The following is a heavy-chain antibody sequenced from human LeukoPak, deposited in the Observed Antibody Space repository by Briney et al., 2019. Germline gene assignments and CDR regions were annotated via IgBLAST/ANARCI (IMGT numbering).Heavy chain of an antibody. CDR1: GGSFSGYY. CDR2: IYYSGST. V-gene: IGHV4-59*01. Sequence: SETLSLTCAVYGGSFSGYYWSWIRQPPGKGLEWIGYIYYSGSTNYNPSLKSRVTISVDTSKNQFSLKLSSVSAADTAVYYCARAGGTGPYDFWSGNFDYWGQGTLVTVSS. J-gene: IGHJ4*02. D-gene: IGHD3-3*01. CDR3: ARAGGTGPYDFWSGNFDY.